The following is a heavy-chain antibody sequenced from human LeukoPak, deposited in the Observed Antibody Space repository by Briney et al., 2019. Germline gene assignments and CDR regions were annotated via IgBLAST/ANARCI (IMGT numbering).Heavy chain of an antibody. V-gene: IGHV1-69*13. CDR3: ARMGVDTAMEDYYYGMDV. D-gene: IGHD5-18*01. J-gene: IGHJ6*02. Sequence: GASVKASCKASGYTFTSYGISWVRQAPGQGLEWMGGIIPIFGTANYAQKFQGRVTITADESTSTAYMELSSLRSEDTAVYYCARMGVDTAMEDYYYGMDVWGQGTTVTVSS. CDR1: GYTFTSYG. CDR2: IIPIFGTA.